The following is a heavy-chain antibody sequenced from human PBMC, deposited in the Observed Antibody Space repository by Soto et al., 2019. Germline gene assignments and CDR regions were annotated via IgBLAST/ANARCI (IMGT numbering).Heavy chain of an antibody. CDR1: GYTFTGYY. V-gene: IGHV1-2*04. Sequence: ASVKVSCKASGYTFTGYYMHWVRQAPGQGLEWMGFINPNSGGTNYAQKFQGWVTMTRDTSISTAYMELSRLRSDDTAVYYCATERMDKAMVLEAGLDQYYGMDXWGQGTTVTVS. J-gene: IGHJ6*02. CDR3: ATERMDKAMVLEAGLDQYYGMDX. D-gene: IGHD5-18*01. CDR2: INPNSGGT.